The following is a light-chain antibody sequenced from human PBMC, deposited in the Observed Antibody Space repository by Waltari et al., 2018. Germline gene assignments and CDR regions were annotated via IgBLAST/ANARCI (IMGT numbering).Light chain of an antibody. CDR3: MQATHWPS. CDR2: KVS. CDR1: QSLQHDNGNTY. V-gene: IGKV2-30*02. Sequence: DVVLTQSPLSLPVILGQPASLSCRSSQSLQHDNGNTYLHWFQQRPGQSPRRLIYKVSNRDSGVPDRFSGSGSGTDFTLSISRVEADDVGFYYCMQATHWPSFGQGTKVEIK. J-gene: IGKJ1*01.